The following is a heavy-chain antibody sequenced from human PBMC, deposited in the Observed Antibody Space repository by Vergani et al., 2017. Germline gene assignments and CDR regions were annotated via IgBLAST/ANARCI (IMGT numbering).Heavy chain of an antibody. Sequence: QAQLVESGGGVVQPGRSLRLSCAASGFTFSNYAMHWVRQAPGKGLEWVAVISYDGSNKYYADSVKGRFTISRDSSKKTLYLQINSLRAEDTAVYYCARDTLPWELLGWFDPWGQGTLVTVSS. CDR1: GFTFSNYA. V-gene: IGHV3-30-3*01. D-gene: IGHD3-10*01. CDR2: ISYDGSNK. CDR3: ARDTLPWELLGWFDP. J-gene: IGHJ5*02.